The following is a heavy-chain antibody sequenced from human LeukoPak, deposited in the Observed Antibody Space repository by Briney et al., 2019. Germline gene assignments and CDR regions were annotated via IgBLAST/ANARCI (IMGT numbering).Heavy chain of an antibody. D-gene: IGHD3-22*01. CDR1: GGSISSYY. Sequence: SETLSLTCTVSGGSISSYYWSWIRQPPGKGLEWIGYIYYSGSTNYNPSLKSRVTISVDTSKNQFSLKLSSVTAADTAVYYCARETDYYDSSGYYRGGFDPWGQETLVTVSS. V-gene: IGHV4-59*01. J-gene: IGHJ5*02. CDR2: IYYSGST. CDR3: ARETDYYDSSGYYRGGFDP.